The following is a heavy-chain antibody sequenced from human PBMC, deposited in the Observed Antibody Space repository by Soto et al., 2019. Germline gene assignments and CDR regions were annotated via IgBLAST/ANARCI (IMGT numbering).Heavy chain of an antibody. V-gene: IGHV3-48*01. D-gene: IGHD6-25*01. J-gene: IGHJ6*03. CDR2: ISSSSSTI. Sequence: GGSLRLSCAASGFTFSSYSMNWVRQAPGKGLEWVSYISSSSSTIYYADSVKGRFTISRDNAKNSLYLQMNSLRAEDTAVYYCARRPIAAGVYYYYYYMDVWGKGTTVTVSS. CDR3: ARRPIAAGVYYYYYYMDV. CDR1: GFTFSSYS.